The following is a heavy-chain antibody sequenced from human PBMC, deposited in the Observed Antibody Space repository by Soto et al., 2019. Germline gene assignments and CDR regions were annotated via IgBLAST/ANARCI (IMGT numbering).Heavy chain of an antibody. V-gene: IGHV3-23*01. Sequence: GESLKISCAASGFTFSSYAMSWVRQAPGKGLEWVSAISGSGGSTYYADSVKGRFTISRDNSKNTLYLQMNSLRAEDTAVYYCAKAHSGYVIDVYYGMDVWGQGTTVTVSS. CDR2: ISGSGGST. CDR3: AKAHSGYVIDVYYGMDV. J-gene: IGHJ6*02. D-gene: IGHD5-12*01. CDR1: GFTFSSYA.